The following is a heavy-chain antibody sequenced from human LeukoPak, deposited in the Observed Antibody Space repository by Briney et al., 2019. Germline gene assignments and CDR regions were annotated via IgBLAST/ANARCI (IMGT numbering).Heavy chain of an antibody. CDR1: GYTFTSYS. CDR3: ARDRVVVPAAFDY. CDR2: INPNSGGT. Sequence: ASVKVSCKASGYTFTSYSINWVRQAPGQGLEWMGWINPNSGGTNYAQKFQGRVTMTRDTSISTAYMELSRLRSDDTAVYYCARDRVVVPAAFDYWGQGTLVTVSS. J-gene: IGHJ4*02. D-gene: IGHD2-2*01. V-gene: IGHV1-2*02.